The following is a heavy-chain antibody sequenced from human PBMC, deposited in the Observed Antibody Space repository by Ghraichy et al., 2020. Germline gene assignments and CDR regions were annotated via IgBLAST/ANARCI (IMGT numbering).Heavy chain of an antibody. CDR3: ARGGYPFDY. CDR2: INHSGST. CDR1: GGSFSGYY. Sequence: ETLSLTCDVYGGSFSGYYWSWIRQPPGKGLEWIGEINHSGSTNYNPSLKSRVTLSVDTSKNQISLKLISVTAADTAVYYCARGGYPFDYWGQGTLVTVSS. D-gene: IGHD3-22*01. J-gene: IGHJ4*02. V-gene: IGHV4-34*01.